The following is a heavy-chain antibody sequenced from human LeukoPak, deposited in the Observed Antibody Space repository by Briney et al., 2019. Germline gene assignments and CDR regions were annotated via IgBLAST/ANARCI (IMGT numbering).Heavy chain of an antibody. CDR1: GFTFSSYW. CDR3: VRWLQPGFDP. D-gene: IGHD5-24*01. CDR2: FDPEDGET. V-gene: IGHV1-24*01. J-gene: IGHJ5*02. Sequence: PGGSLRLSCAASGFTFSSYWMSWVRQAPGKGLEWMGGFDPEDGETIYAQKFQGRVTMTEDTSTDTAYMELSSLRSEDTAVYYCVRWLQPGFDPWGQGTLVTVSS.